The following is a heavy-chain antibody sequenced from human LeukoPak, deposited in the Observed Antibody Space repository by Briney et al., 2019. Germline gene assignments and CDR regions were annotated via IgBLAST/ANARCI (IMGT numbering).Heavy chain of an antibody. CDR1: GFSFSTHW. Sequence: GGSLRLSCAASGFSFSTHWISWFRQAPGKGLEWVGRIKSKTDGGTTDYAAPVKGRFTISRDDSKNTLYLQMNSLKTEDTAVYYCTTSQGGYDYLWDYWGQGTLVTVSS. V-gene: IGHV3-15*01. D-gene: IGHD5-12*01. CDR2: IKSKTDGGTT. J-gene: IGHJ4*02. CDR3: TTSQGGYDYLWDY.